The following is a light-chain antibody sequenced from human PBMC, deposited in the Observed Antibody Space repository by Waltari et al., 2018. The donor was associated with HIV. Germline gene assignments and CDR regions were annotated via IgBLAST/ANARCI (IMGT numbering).Light chain of an antibody. V-gene: IGLV2-14*03. CDR1: DRYLGLYNF. CDR2: DVH. Sequence: SAVTQPASVSGLPGQSITISCTGGDRYLGLYNFVFWYQQHPGSVPRPILYDVHRRAPGISDRFSGSRSGPTASLNISRLRAEDEADYYCASFTGDDTLLFGGGTKVTVL. CDR3: ASFTGDDTLL. J-gene: IGLJ3*02.